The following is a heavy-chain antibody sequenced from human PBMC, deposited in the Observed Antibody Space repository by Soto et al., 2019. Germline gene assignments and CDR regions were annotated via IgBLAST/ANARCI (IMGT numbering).Heavy chain of an antibody. CDR2: LVPVFGTA. CDR3: ARSPGVFDY. J-gene: IGHJ4*02. D-gene: IGHD3-10*01. Sequence: GHSVKVSCKASGLTFSSYAISWVRQAPGQGLEWMGVLVPVFGTANYAQKFQGRVTITADTSTSTSYMELGSLRSEDTAVYYCARSPGVFDYWGQGTLVTVSS. V-gene: IGHV1-69*06. CDR1: GLTFSSYA.